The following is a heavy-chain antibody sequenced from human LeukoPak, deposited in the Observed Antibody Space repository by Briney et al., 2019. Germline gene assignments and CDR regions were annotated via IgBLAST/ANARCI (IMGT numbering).Heavy chain of an antibody. J-gene: IGHJ4*02. CDR2: ISYDGSSK. V-gene: IGHV3-30-3*01. CDR1: GFTFSSYA. Sequence: GGSLRLSCAASGFTFSSYAMHWVRQAPGKGLEWVAVISYDGSSKYYADSVKGRFTISRDNSKNTLYLQMNSLRAEDTAVYYCGSVADPFDYWGQGTLVTVSS. D-gene: IGHD6-19*01. CDR3: GSVADPFDY.